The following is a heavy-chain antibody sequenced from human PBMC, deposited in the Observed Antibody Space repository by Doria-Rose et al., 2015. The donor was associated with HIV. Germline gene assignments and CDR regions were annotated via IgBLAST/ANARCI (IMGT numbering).Heavy chain of an antibody. V-gene: IGHV2-26*01. CDR3: ARIKSSRWYHKYYFDF. CDR2: IFSDDER. J-gene: IGHJ4*02. CDR1: GVSLSSPGMG. D-gene: IGHD6-13*01. Sequence: QITLKESGPVLVKPTETLTLTCTVSGVSLSSPGMGVSWIRQPPGKALEWLANIFSDDERSHKTSLKSRLTISRCTSKSKVVLTMTDMDPVDTATYYCARIKSSRWYHKYYFDFWGQGTLVIVSA.